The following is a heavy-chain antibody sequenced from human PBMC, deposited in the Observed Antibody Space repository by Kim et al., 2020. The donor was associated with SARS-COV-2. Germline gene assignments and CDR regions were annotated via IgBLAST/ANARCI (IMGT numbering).Heavy chain of an antibody. J-gene: IGHJ5*02. CDR2: IYYSGST. CDR3: ARREQWFPDWFDP. CDR1: GGSISSYY. V-gene: IGHV4-59*08. D-gene: IGHD6-19*01. Sequence: SETLSLTCTVSGGSISSYYWSWIRQPPGKGLEWIGYIYYSGSTNYNPSLKSRVTISVDTSKNQFSLKLSSVTDADTAVYYCARREQWFPDWFDPWGQGTLVTVSS.